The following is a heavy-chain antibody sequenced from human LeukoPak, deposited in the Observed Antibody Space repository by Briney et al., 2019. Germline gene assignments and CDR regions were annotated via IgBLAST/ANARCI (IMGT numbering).Heavy chain of an antibody. D-gene: IGHD6-13*01. CDR3: ARDREKQLAEYHFDY. Sequence: TGGSLRLSCAASGFTFSSYAMHWVRQAPGKGLEWVAIISYDGSNKYYADSVKGRFTISRDNSKNTLYLQMNSLRAEDTAVYYCARDREKQLAEYHFDYWGQGALVTVSS. CDR2: ISYDGSNK. CDR1: GFTFSSYA. J-gene: IGHJ4*02. V-gene: IGHV3-30-3*01.